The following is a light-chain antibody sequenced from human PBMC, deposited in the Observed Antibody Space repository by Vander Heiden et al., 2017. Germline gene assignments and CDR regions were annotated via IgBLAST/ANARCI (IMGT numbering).Light chain of an antibody. V-gene: IGKV1-17*01. CDR3: RQHNSYPRT. CDR2: DAS. J-gene: IGKJ1*01. CDR1: QGIGND. Sequence: SPPSLSASVADRVTITCRASQGIGNDLGSYQQKPGKAPHRLIYDASSLQSGVPSRFSGSGSGTEFTLTISSLQPEDFATYYCRQHNSYPRTFGQGTKVEIK.